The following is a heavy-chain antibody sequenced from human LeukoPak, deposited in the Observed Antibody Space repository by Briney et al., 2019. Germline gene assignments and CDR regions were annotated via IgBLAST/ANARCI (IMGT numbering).Heavy chain of an antibody. D-gene: IGHD1-26*01. J-gene: IGHJ4*02. CDR3: ASVDWESYYLDS. V-gene: IGHV4-4*09. CDR1: GSSIGTYS. Sequence: SETLSLTCTVSGSSIGTYSWSWIRQPPGKGLEWVGYIYTTGSTHYNPSLKSRVTMSLDTSKNQFSLRLSSVTAADTAVYFCASVDWESYYLDSWGQGSLVTVSS. CDR2: IYTTGST.